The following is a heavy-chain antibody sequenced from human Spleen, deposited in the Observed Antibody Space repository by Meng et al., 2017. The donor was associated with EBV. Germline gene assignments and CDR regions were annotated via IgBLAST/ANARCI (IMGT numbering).Heavy chain of an antibody. J-gene: IGHJ4*02. V-gene: IGHV3-33*01. Sequence: GWHGVPLDPGMGLLGVSIIAYDGGNKSYADSVKGLFTISRVNSKNTLYLEMNSLRAEDTAVDYCARDSAHGVDYWGQGTLVTVSS. CDR2: IAYDGGNK. CDR3: ARDSAHGVDY. CDR1: G. D-gene: IGHD3-16*01.